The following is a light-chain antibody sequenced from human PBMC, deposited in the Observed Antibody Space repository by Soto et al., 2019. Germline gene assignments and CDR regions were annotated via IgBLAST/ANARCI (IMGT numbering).Light chain of an antibody. V-gene: IGKV3-11*01. CDR2: DAS. CDR3: QQRSNWPPTWT. J-gene: IGKJ1*01. CDR1: QSISTY. Sequence: EIVLTQSPATLSLSPGERATLSCRASQSISTYLAWYQQRPGQAPRLLVYDASNRTTDIPARFICSGSGTDFTLTISSLEPEDFAVYYCQQRSNWPPTWTFGQGTKVEIK.